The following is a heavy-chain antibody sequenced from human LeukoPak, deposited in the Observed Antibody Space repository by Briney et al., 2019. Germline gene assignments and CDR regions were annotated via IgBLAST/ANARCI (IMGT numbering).Heavy chain of an antibody. CDR3: ARGRNWNWYYFDY. CDR1: GGSISSHY. CDR2: IYYSGST. J-gene: IGHJ4*02. V-gene: IGHV4-59*11. Sequence: RTSETLSLTCTASGGSISSHYWSWIRQPPGKGLEWIGYIYYSGSTNYNPSLKSRVTISVDTSKNQFSLKLSSVTAADTAVYYCARGRNWNWYYFDYWGQGTLVTVSS. D-gene: IGHD1-7*01.